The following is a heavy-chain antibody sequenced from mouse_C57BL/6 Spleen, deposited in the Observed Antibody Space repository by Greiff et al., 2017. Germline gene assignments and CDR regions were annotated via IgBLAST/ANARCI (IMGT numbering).Heavy chain of an antibody. CDR2: IYPGDGDT. D-gene: IGHD3-2*02. CDR3: AIDSSGYVRYAMGY. Sequence: QVQLQQSGPELVKPGASVKISCKASGYAFSSSWMNWVKQRPGKGLEWIGRIYPGDGDTNYNGKFKGKATLTADKSSSTAYMQLSSLTSEDSAVYFCAIDSSGYVRYAMGYWGQGTSVTVSS. J-gene: IGHJ4*01. CDR1: GYAFSSSW. V-gene: IGHV1-82*01.